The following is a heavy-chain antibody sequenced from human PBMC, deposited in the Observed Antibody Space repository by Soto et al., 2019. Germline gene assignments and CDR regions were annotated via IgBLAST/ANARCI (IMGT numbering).Heavy chain of an antibody. Sequence: QVQLQESGPGLVKPSETLSLTCTVSGDSISNYYWSWIRQPPGKGLGWMGYIFYSGGTNYNPSLTRRVPMSVDPAKHQFSLKLSAVTAADTAVYYCARDSFAYIRSWYYYGMDVWGQGTTVTVSS. D-gene: IGHD6-13*01. CDR3: ARDSFAYIRSWYYYGMDV. CDR1: GDSISNYY. CDR2: IFYSGGT. J-gene: IGHJ6*02. V-gene: IGHV4-59*01.